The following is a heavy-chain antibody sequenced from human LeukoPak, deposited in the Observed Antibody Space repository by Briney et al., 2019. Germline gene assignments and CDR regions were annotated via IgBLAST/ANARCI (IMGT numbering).Heavy chain of an antibody. Sequence: ASVKVSCKASGYTFTSYGISWVRQAPGQGLEWMGWISAYNGNTNYAQKFQGRVTMTRNTSISTAYMELSSLRSEDTAVYYCARGLEGAPSQPLDYWGQGTLVTVSS. CDR3: ARGLEGAPSQPLDY. D-gene: IGHD2-2*01. CDR2: ISAYNGNT. V-gene: IGHV1-18*01. J-gene: IGHJ4*02. CDR1: GYTFTSYG.